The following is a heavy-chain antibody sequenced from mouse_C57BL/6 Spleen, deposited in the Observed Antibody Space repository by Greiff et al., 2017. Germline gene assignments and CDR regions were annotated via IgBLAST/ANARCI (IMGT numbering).Heavy chain of an antibody. J-gene: IGHJ3*01. CDR3: ARRDYDDVFAY. V-gene: IGHV5-17*01. Sequence: DVKLVESGGGLVKPGGSLKLSCAASGFTFSDYGMHWVRQAPEKGLEWVAYISSGSSTIYYADTGKGRFTISRDNAKNTLFLQMTSLRSEDTAMYYCARRDYDDVFAYWGQGTLVTVSA. D-gene: IGHD2-4*01. CDR2: ISSGSSTI. CDR1: GFTFSDYG.